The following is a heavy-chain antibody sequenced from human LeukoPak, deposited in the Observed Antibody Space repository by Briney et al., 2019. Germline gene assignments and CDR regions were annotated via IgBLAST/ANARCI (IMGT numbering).Heavy chain of an antibody. Sequence: GGSLRLSCAASGFTFSSYAMSWVRQAPGKGLEWVSAICGSGGSTYYADSVKGRFTISRDNSKNTLYLQMNSLRAEDTAVYYCAKDYRRYCSSTSCFGVDYWGQGTLVTVSS. CDR1: GFTFSSYA. CDR2: ICGSGGST. CDR3: AKDYRRYCSSTSCFGVDY. J-gene: IGHJ4*02. V-gene: IGHV3-23*01. D-gene: IGHD2-2*01.